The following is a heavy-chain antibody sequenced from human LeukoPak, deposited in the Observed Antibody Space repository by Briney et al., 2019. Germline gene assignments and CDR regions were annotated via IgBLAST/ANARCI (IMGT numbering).Heavy chain of an antibody. CDR3: ARVIGWDEPFDL. CDR1: GFTLSNYW. J-gene: IGHJ3*01. D-gene: IGHD1-26*01. CDR2: INTDGGST. Sequence: GGSLRLSCSASGFTLSNYWIHWVRQAPGKGLVRVSRINTDGGSTNYADSVRGRFTVSRDNAKNTLFLQMNSLRVEDTAVYYCARVIGWDEPFDLWGHGTLVTVSS. V-gene: IGHV3-74*01.